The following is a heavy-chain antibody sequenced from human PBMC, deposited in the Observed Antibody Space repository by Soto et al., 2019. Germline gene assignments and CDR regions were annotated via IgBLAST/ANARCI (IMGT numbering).Heavy chain of an antibody. J-gene: IGHJ5*02. CDR2: IYYSGST. CDR3: ARRGDYGDYQPQNWFAP. V-gene: IGHV4-39*01. Sequence: PSVTNCDPRTVAEGYSGSRGGRWVWKRQPPGKGLEWIGSIYYSGSTYYNPSLKSRVTISVDTSKNQFSLKLSSVTAADTAVYYCARRGDYGDYQPQNWFAPLGQGTLVTVSS. CDR1: EGYSGSRGGR. D-gene: IGHD4-17*01.